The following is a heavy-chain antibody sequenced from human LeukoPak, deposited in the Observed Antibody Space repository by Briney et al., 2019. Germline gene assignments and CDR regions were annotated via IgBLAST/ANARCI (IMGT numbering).Heavy chain of an antibody. V-gene: IGHV4-34*01. CDR1: GGPFSGYY. CDR3: ARGPTTYYNFWSGPVFDY. D-gene: IGHD3-3*01. J-gene: IGHJ4*02. CDR2: INHSGTT. Sequence: PSETLSLTCAVYGGPFSGYYWSWIRQPPGKGLEWIGEINHSGTTNYNPSLKSRVTISVDTSKNQFSLNLSSVTAADTAVYYCARGPTTYYNFWSGPVFDYWGQGTLVTVS.